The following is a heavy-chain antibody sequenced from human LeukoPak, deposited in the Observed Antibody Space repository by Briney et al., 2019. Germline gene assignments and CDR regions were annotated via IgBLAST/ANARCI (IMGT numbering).Heavy chain of an antibody. D-gene: IGHD2-2*02. CDR1: GGSISSGSDY. CDR3: ARDRAIDYYYMDV. J-gene: IGHJ6*03. CDR2: IYTSGNT. V-gene: IGHV4-61*02. Sequence: SQTLSLTCTVSGGSISSGSDYWTWIRPPAGKGLEWVGRIYTSGNTNYNPSLKSRVTISVDTSKNKFSLKLSSVTAADTAVYYCARDRAIDYYYMDVWGKGTTIIISS.